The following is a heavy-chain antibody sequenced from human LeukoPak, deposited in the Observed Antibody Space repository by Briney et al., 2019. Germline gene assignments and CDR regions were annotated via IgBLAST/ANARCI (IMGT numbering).Heavy chain of an antibody. CDR2: INRNSGGT. D-gene: IGHD4-17*01. CDR1: GYTFTSYG. J-gene: IGHJ4*02. CDR3: ARVGYGDYVGIY. Sequence: ASVKVSCKASGYTFTSYGISWVRQAPGQGLEWMGVINRNSGGTHYAQKFQGRVAMTRDTSISTAYMELSRLTSDNTAVYYCARVGYGDYVGIYWGQGTLVTVSS. V-gene: IGHV1-2*02.